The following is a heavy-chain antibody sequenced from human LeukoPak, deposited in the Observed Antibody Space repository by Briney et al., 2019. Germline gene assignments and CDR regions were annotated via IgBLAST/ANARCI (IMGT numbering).Heavy chain of an antibody. CDR3: ARSDHYHDNSGYDV. CDR1: GFTFSSYW. V-gene: IGHV3-74*01. J-gene: IGHJ4*02. D-gene: IGHD3-22*01. CDR2: IDSFGSSN. Sequence: PGGSLRLSCAASGFTFSSYWMHWVRQAPGKGLVWVSRIDSFGSSNNYADSVRGRFTISRDNAKNTLYLQTSSLRADDTAVYYCARSDHYHDNSGYDVWGQGTLVTVSS.